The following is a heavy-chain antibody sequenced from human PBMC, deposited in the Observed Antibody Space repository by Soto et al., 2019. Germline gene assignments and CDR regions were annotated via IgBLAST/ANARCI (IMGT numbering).Heavy chain of an antibody. CDR1: GYTFTSYY. D-gene: IGHD3-3*01. J-gene: IGHJ6*02. CDR2: INPSGGST. Sequence: WASVKVSCKASGYTFTSYYMHWVRQAPGQGLEWMGIINPSGGSTSYAQKFQGRVTMTRDTSTSTVYMELSSLRSEDTAVYYCARDPSYDFWSGYSSHYGMDVWAQGTTGTVS. V-gene: IGHV1-46*01. CDR3: ARDPSYDFWSGYSSHYGMDV.